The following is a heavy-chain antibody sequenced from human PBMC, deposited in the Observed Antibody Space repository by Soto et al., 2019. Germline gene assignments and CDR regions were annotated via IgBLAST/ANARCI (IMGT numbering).Heavy chain of an antibody. V-gene: IGHV3-23*01. CDR2: ISGSDGTT. D-gene: IGHD3-3*01. J-gene: IGHJ6*02. Sequence: EVQLLESGGGLVQPGGSLRLSCAASGFTFGTYTMSWVCQAPGKGLEWVSSISGSDGTTYYADSVKGRFSIYRDKSKNTLYLQMNSPRAEDTAIYYCAKLDFWNSYYGLDVWGQGTTVTVSS. CDR1: GFTFGTYT. CDR3: AKLDFWNSYYGLDV.